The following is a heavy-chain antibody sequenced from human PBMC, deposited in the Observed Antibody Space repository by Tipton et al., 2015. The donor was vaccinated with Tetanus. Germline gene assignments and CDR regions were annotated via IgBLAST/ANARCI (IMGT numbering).Heavy chain of an antibody. V-gene: IGHV3-64*01. CDR3: ARMGSYDRSGLYLMGY. Sequence: SLRLSCAASGFIFSHFPMHWVRQAPGMGLEYISSILDERTTLYANSVKGRFTISRDNSKNTLFLQMNSLRADDTAVYYCARMGSYDRSGLYLMGYWGQGTLVTVSS. D-gene: IGHD3-22*01. J-gene: IGHJ4*02. CDR2: ILDERTT. CDR1: GFIFSHFP.